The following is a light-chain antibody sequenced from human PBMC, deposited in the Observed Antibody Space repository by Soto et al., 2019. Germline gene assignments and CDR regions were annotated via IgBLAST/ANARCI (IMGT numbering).Light chain of an antibody. CDR3: QQYDSAPLA. Sequence: DIQMTQSPSSLSASVGDRVSITCQATQDINSYLNWYQQKSGKAPKLLIYDASDLETGVPSRFSGSGSGTDFTFTINSLQPEDTATYYCQQYDSAPLAFGRGTKVDIK. CDR2: DAS. CDR1: QDINSY. J-gene: IGKJ4*01. V-gene: IGKV1-33*01.